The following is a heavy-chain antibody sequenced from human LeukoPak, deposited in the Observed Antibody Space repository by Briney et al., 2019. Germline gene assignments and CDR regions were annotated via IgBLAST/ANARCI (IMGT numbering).Heavy chain of an antibody. CDR1: GYTFTSYY. D-gene: IGHD3-10*01. Sequence: ASVKVSCKASGYTFTSYYMHWVRQAPGQALEWMGIINPSGGSTSYAQKFQGRVTMTRDTSTSTVYMELSSLRSEDTAVYYCAREDWFGEFKMDYYYYGMDVWGQGTTVTVSS. CDR2: INPSGGST. J-gene: IGHJ6*02. CDR3: AREDWFGEFKMDYYYYGMDV. V-gene: IGHV1-46*01.